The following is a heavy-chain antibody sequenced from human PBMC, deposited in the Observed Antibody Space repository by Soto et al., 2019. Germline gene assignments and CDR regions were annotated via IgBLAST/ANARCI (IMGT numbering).Heavy chain of an antibody. D-gene: IGHD3-22*01. CDR3: ARVHYDSSGYYCDY. V-gene: IGHV4-31*03. CDR2: IYYSGST. J-gene: IGHJ4*02. CDR1: GGSISSGGYY. Sequence: SETLSLTCTVSGGSISSGGYYWSWIRQHPGKGLEWIGYIYYSGSTYYDPSLKSRVTISVDTSKNQFSLKLSSVTAADTAVYYCARVHYDSSGYYCDYWGQGTLVTVSS.